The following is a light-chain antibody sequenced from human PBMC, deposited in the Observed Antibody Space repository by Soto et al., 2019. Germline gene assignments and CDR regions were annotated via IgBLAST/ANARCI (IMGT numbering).Light chain of an antibody. Sequence: EIVLTQSPATLSLSPGERATLSFRASQSVSSYLAWYQQKPGQAPRLLIYDASNRATGIPARFSGSGSATDFTLTISKVQPGDFAVYYCHQYGNSPGTFGQGTKVDIK. CDR3: HQYGNSPGT. J-gene: IGKJ1*01. CDR2: DAS. CDR1: QSVSSY. V-gene: IGKV3-11*01.